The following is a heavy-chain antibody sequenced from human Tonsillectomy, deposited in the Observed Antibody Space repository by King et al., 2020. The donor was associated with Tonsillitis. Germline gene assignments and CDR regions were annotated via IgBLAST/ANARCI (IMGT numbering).Heavy chain of an antibody. CDR1: GFTSSHYS. CDR2: ISHGGSEK. J-gene: IGHJ4*02. D-gene: IGHD7-27*01. CDR3: ARSLLGFSTPPDY. V-gene: IGHV3-30-3*01. Sequence: VQLVESGGGVVQPGTSLRLSCAASGFTSSHYSFHWVRQAPGKGLEWVAVISHGGSEKYYADAVQGRLTTSRDDSKSTLYLQMSSLRPEDVAVYFCARSLLGFSTPPDYWGQGTRVTVSS.